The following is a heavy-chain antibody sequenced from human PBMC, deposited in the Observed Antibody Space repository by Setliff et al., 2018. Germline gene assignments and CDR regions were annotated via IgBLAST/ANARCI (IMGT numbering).Heavy chain of an antibody. CDR2: INPNSGGT. CDR1: GYTFTGYY. D-gene: IGHD6-6*01. CDR3: APSHQYSSSPFDY. J-gene: IGHJ4*02. Sequence: ASVKVSCKASGYTFTGYYMHWVRQAPGQGLEWMGWINPNSGGTNYAQKFQGWVTMTRDTSISTAYMELSRLRFDDTAVYYCAPSHQYSSSPFDYWGQGTLVTVSS. V-gene: IGHV1-2*04.